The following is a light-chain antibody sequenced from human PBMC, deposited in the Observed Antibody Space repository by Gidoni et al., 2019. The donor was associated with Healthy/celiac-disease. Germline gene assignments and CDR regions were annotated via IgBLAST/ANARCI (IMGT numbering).Light chain of an antibody. V-gene: IGKV3-20*01. Sequence: EIVLTQSPGTPSLSPGERATLPCRASHSVSSSYLDWYQQKPGQAPRLLIYGASSRATGVPDRFSGSGSGTDFTLTISRLEPEDFAVYYCKQYGRSPWTFGQGTKVEIK. J-gene: IGKJ1*01. CDR3: KQYGRSPWT. CDR1: HSVSSSY. CDR2: GAS.